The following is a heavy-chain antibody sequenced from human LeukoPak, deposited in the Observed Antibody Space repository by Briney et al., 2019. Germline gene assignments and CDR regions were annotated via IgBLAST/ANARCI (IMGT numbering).Heavy chain of an antibody. Sequence: SETLSLTCTVSGGSISSYYWSWIRQPPGKGLEWIGYIYYSGSTNHNPSLKSRVTISIDTSKNQFSLKLSSVTAADTAVYYCARSPRYNWNDVPFDYWGQGTLVTVSS. V-gene: IGHV4-59*08. CDR2: IYYSGST. CDR1: GGSISSYY. CDR3: ARSPRYNWNDVPFDY. J-gene: IGHJ4*02. D-gene: IGHD1-20*01.